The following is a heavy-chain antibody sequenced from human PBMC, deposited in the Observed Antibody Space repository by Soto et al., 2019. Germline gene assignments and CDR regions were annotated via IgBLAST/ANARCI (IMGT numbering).Heavy chain of an antibody. CDR2: IGASGAGT. J-gene: IGHJ4*02. D-gene: IGHD1-26*01. CDR1: AFTLSTYA. CDR3: ALRKPGSYFDY. V-gene: IGHV3-23*01. Sequence: GGSLRLSCAGSAFTLSTYAMSWVRLAPGKGPEWVSGIGASGAGTYYRDCVKGRFTISKDNSKYTLYLQMNSLRVEATDVYYCALRKPGSYFDYWGQGTLVTVSS.